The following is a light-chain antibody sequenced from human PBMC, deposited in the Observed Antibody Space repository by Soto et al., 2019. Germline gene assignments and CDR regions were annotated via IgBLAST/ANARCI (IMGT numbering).Light chain of an antibody. CDR2: DVT. CDR1: SSDVGDFNY. Sequence: QSALTQPRSVSGSPGQSVTISCTGTSSDVGDFNYVSWYQQHPGKAPKLMIYDVTKRPSGVPDRFSGSKSGNTASLTISGLQTEDEADYYCCSYAGTYTFDVLFGGGTQLTVL. J-gene: IGLJ2*01. V-gene: IGLV2-11*01. CDR3: CSYAGTYTFDVL.